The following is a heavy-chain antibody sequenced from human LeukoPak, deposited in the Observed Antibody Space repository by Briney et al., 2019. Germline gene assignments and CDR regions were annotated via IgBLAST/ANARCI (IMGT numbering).Heavy chain of an antibody. CDR1: GGSFSGYY. CDR3: ARGPIVTSAFDI. D-gene: IGHD1-26*01. J-gene: IGHJ3*02. V-gene: IGHV4-34*01. CDR2: INHSGST. Sequence: PSETLSLTCAVYGGSFSGYYWSWIRQPPGKGLEWIGEINHSGSTYYNPSLKSRVTISVDTSKNQFSLKLSSVTAADTAVYYCARGPIVTSAFDIWGQGTMVTVSS.